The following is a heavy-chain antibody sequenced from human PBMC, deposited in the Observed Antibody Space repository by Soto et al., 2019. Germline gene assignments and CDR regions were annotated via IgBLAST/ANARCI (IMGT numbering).Heavy chain of an antibody. CDR3: AKDLGPQARLGATV. J-gene: IGHJ4*02. CDR1: GFTFSSYA. D-gene: IGHD1-26*01. V-gene: IGHV3-23*01. Sequence: EVQLLESGGGLVQPGVSLRLSCAASGFTFSSYAMSWVRQAPGKGLEWVSAIRGSGGSTYYADSVKGRFTISRDNSKNTLYLQMNSLRAEDTAVYYCAKDLGPQARLGATVWVQGTQVTVSS. CDR2: IRGSGGST.